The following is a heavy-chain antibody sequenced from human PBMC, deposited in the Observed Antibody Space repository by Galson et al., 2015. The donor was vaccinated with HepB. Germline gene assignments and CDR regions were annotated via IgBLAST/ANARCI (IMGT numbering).Heavy chain of an antibody. V-gene: IGHV1-46*04. Sequence: SVKVSCKASGYTFTSYYMHWVRQAPGQGLEWMGIINPSGGSTSYAQKLQGRVTMTRDTSTGTVYMELSSLRSEDTAVYYCARGGGLTRSHYYYYGMDVWGQGTTVTVSS. J-gene: IGHJ6*02. CDR3: ARGGGLTRSHYYYYGMDV. D-gene: IGHD2-15*01. CDR2: INPSGGST. CDR1: GYTFTSYY.